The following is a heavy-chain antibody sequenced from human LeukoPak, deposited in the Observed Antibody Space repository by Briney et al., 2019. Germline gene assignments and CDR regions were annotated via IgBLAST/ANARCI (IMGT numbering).Heavy chain of an antibody. Sequence: SETLSLTCAVYGGSFSGYYWSWIRQPPGKGLEWVGEINHSGSTNYNPSLKSRVTKSVDTSKNQFSLKLSSVTAADTAVYYCARGGYSHGLLNGNLDYWGQGTLVTVSS. J-gene: IGHJ4*02. CDR1: GGSFSGYY. V-gene: IGHV4-34*01. CDR2: INHSGST. D-gene: IGHD6-13*01. CDR3: ARGGYSHGLLNGNLDY.